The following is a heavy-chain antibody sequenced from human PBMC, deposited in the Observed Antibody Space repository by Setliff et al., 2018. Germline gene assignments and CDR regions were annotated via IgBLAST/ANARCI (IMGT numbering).Heavy chain of an antibody. Sequence: ASVKVSCKASGATFSSYGISWVRQAPGQGLEWMGGTIPMFGTTEYAQKFQGRLTIITNESTNTAFMQLSSLRSDDTAVYYCVREGVDRRSSTDYRYYMDVWGKGTTVTVSS. CDR3: VREGVDRRSSTDYRYYMDV. J-gene: IGHJ6*03. CDR1: GATFSSYG. CDR2: TIPMFGTT. D-gene: IGHD6-6*01. V-gene: IGHV1-69*05.